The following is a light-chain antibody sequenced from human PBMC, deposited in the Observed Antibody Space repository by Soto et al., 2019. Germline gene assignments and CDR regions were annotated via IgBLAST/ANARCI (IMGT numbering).Light chain of an antibody. Sequence: IAMTQSPATLSVSPRERPTLSCRASQSVSSNLAWYQQKPGQGPRLLIYGASTRATGIPARFSGSGSGTDFTLTISSLQSEDFALYYCQQYNNWPLTFGGGTKVDIK. CDR2: GAS. J-gene: IGKJ4*01. CDR1: QSVSSN. CDR3: QQYNNWPLT. V-gene: IGKV3-15*01.